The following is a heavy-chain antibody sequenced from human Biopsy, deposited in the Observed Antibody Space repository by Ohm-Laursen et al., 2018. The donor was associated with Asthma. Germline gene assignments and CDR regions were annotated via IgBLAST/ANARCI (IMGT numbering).Heavy chain of an antibody. J-gene: IGHJ4*02. Sequence: SLRLSCTASGTHLGSYNMHWARQAPGKGLEWVAVITFDGSTQHYGDSVKGRFTISRDNSKNMLFLQMNSLRAEDTAVYYCSEDTLGYYFDIWGQGTQVTVSS. CDR2: ITFDGSTQ. V-gene: IGHV3-30-3*01. CDR1: GTHLGSYN. D-gene: IGHD6-13*01. CDR3: SEDTLGYYFDI.